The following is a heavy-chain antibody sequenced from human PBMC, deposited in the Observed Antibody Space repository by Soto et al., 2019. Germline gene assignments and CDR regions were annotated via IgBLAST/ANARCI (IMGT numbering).Heavy chain of an antibody. CDR2: ISYDGSNK. J-gene: IGHJ3*02. D-gene: IGHD6-19*01. V-gene: IGHV3-30*18. Sequence: GGSLRLSCAASGFTFRSYGMHWVRQAPGKGLEWVAVISYDGSNKYYADSVKGRFTISRDNAKNTLYVQMNSVRAEDTAVYFCAKDYRSGWLDAFDIWGQGTMVTVSS. CDR3: AKDYRSGWLDAFDI. CDR1: GFTFRSYG.